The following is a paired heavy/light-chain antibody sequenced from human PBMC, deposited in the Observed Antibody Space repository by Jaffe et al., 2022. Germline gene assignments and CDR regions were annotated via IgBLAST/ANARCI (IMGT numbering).Light chain of an antibody. CDR2: VAS. V-gene: IGKV1D-16*01. CDR3: QQYKNYPIT. CDR1: QDVGTY. Sequence: DVQMAQSPSSLSASVGDRVTITCRASQDVGTYLAWYQQRPEKAPKSLIYVASTLQDGVPSRFSGSGSGTDFSLTISSLQPEDFATYYCQQYKNYPITFGQGTRLEIK. J-gene: IGKJ5*01.
Heavy chain of an antibody. CDR1: GDSMNTNDL. D-gene: IGHD3-16*01. CDR3: ARRTRWSGTNAYYYAFNI. Sequence: QVQFQESGPGLVRPSGTLSLTCAVSGDSMNTNDLWTWIRQTPGKGLEWIGEIDHSGITNYNPSLKSRVIISVDKSKNQFSLNLSSVTAADTALYYCARRTRWSGTNAYYYAFNIWGQGTMVTVSS. CDR2: IDHSGIT. V-gene: IGHV4-4*02. J-gene: IGHJ3*02.